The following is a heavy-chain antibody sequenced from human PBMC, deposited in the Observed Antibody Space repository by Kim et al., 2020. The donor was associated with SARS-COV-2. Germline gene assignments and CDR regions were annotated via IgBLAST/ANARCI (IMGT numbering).Heavy chain of an antibody. V-gene: IGHV1-69*01. D-gene: IGHD3-3*01. CDR3: ATPGYDYWSGYPPFDY. Sequence: QKFHGRVTITADESTTTAYMELSSLRSEDTAVYFCATPGYDYWSGYPPFDYWGQGTLVTVSS. J-gene: IGHJ4*02.